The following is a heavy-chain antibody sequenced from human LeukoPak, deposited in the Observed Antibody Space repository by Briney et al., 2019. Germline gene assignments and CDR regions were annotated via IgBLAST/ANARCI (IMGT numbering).Heavy chain of an antibody. CDR1: GYIFTGYY. J-gene: IGHJ1*01. V-gene: IGHV1-2*02. Sequence: ASVMVSCKASGYIFTGYYIHWVRQAPGQGLEWMGWITPNNGDTNSAQKFQGRVTMTSNTSISTAYMGLSRLTSDDTAVYYCARGGFHSPQKHWGQGTLVTVSS. D-gene: IGHD2-15*01. CDR2: ITPNNGDT. CDR3: ARGGFHSPQKH.